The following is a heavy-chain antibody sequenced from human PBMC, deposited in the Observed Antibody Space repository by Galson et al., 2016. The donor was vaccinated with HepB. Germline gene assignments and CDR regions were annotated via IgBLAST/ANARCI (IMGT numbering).Heavy chain of an antibody. J-gene: IGHJ6*02. CDR2: IWYDGSNK. V-gene: IGHV3-33*01. D-gene: IGHD2-15*01. CDR3: AREHRGWPTFTDV. CDR1: GFTFSSYG. Sequence: SLRLSCAASGFTFSSYGMHWVRQAPGKGLEWVAVIWYDGSNKYYADSVKGRFTISRDNSKNTLYLQMNSLRAEDTAVYYCAREHRGWPTFTDVWGQGTTVTVSS.